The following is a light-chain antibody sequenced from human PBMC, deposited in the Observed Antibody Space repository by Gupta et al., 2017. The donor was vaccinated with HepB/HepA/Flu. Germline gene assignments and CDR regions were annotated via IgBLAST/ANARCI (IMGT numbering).Light chain of an antibody. J-gene: IGLJ1*01. CDR3: CSYAGSYTSWV. V-gene: IGLV2-11*01. CDR1: SSDVGGYNY. Sequence: QSALTQPRSVSGSPGQSVTISCTGTSSDVGGYNYVSWYQQHPGKAPKLMIYDVSKRPSGVPDRFSGSKYGNTASLTISGLQAEDEADYYCCSYAGSYTSWVFGTGTKVTVL. CDR2: DVS.